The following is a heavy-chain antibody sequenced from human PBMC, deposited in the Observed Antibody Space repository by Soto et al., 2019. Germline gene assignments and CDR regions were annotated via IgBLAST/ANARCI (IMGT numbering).Heavy chain of an antibody. CDR2: ISYGGST. CDR1: GFTFSSYA. D-gene: IGHD3-3*02. V-gene: IGHV3-30-3*01. CDR3: AKVRKAGAFGFPK. Sequence: PGGSLRLSCAASGFTFSSYAMHWVRQAPGKGLEWVAVISYGGSTYYADSVKGRFTISRDNSKNTLYLQMNSLRAEDTAVYYCAKVRKAGAFGFPKWGQGTLVTVSS. J-gene: IGHJ4*02.